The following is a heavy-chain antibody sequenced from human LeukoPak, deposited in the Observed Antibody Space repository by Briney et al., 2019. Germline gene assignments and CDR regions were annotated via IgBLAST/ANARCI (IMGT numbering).Heavy chain of an antibody. D-gene: IGHD2-2*02. CDR2: INHSGST. CDR1: GGSFSGCY. Sequence: SETLSLTCAVYGGSFSGCYWSWIRQPPGKGLEWIGEINHSGSTNYNPSLKSRVTISVDTSKNQFSLKLSSVTAADTAVYYCARGRDGYCSSTSCYTGWKHYYYYYYMDVWGKGTTVTVSS. CDR3: ARGRDGYCSSTSCYTGWKHYYYYYYMDV. J-gene: IGHJ6*03. V-gene: IGHV4-34*01.